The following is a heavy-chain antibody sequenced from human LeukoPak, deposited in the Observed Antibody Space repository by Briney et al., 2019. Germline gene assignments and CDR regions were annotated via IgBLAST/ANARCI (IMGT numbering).Heavy chain of an antibody. Sequence: PSETLSLTCTVSGGSISSYYWSWIRQPPGKGLEWIGYIYYSGSTNYNPSLKSRVTISVDTSKNQFSLKLSSVTAADTAVYYCARDGSSGVADSWGQGTLVTVSS. CDR1: GGSISSYY. D-gene: IGHD6-19*01. CDR2: IYYSGST. V-gene: IGHV4-59*01. J-gene: IGHJ4*02. CDR3: ARDGSSGVADS.